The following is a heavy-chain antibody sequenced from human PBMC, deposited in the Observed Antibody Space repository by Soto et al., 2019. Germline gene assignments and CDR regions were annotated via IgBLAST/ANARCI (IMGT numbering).Heavy chain of an antibody. CDR2: ISGSGGST. CDR3: AKDSPPDYGAPNWFDP. V-gene: IGHV3-23*01. J-gene: IGHJ5*02. Sequence: GGSLRLSCAASGFTFSSYAMSWVRQAPGKGLEWVSAISGSGGSTYYADSVKGRFTISRDNSKNTLYLQMNSLRAEDTAVYYCAKDSPPDYGAPNWFDPWGQGTLVTVSS. D-gene: IGHD4-17*01. CDR1: GFTFSSYA.